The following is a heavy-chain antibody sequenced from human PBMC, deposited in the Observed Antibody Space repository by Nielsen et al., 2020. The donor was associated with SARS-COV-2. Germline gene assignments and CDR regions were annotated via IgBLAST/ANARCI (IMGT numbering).Heavy chain of an antibody. CDR1: GGSISSSNW. V-gene: IGHV4-4*02. CDR2: IYHSGST. CDR3: SRVGDIVVVPAANPPRLRYGMDV. J-gene: IGHJ6*02. Sequence: SETLSLTCAVSGGSISSSNWWSWVRQPPGKGLEWIGEIYHSGSTNYNPSLKSRVTISVDTSKNQFSLKLSSVTAADTAVYYCSRVGDIVVVPAANPPRLRYGMDVWGQGTTVTVSS. D-gene: IGHD2-2*01.